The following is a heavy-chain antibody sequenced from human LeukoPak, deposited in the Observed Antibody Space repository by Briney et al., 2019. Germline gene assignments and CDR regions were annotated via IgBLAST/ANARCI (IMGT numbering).Heavy chain of an antibody. CDR1: GFTFSSYS. CDR2: ISSSSSYI. J-gene: IGHJ5*02. D-gene: IGHD6-13*01. CDR3: ARGQSSSWYLIGDRPNWFDP. Sequence: GGSLRLSCAASGFTFSSYSMNWVRQAPGKGLEWVSSISSSSSYIYYADSVKGRFTISRDNAKNSLYLQMNSLRAEDTAVYYCARGQSSSWYLIGDRPNWFDPWGQGTLVTVSS. V-gene: IGHV3-21*04.